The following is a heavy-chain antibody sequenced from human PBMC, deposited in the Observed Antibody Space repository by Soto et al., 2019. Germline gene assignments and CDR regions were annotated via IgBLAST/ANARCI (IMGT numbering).Heavy chain of an antibody. CDR3: ARESEDLTSNFDY. J-gene: IGHJ4*02. Sequence: GGSLRLSCAASGFTFTSYSMNWVRQAPGKGLECVPSISSTTNYIYYGDSMKGRFTISRDNAKNSLYLEMNSLRAEDTVVYYCARESEDLTSNFDYWGQGTLVTVSS. V-gene: IGHV3-21*06. CDR1: GFTFTSYS. CDR2: ISSTTNYI.